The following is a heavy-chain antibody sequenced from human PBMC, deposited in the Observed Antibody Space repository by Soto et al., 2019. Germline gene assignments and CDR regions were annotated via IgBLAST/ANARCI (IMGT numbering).Heavy chain of an antibody. V-gene: IGHV3-20*01. J-gene: IGHJ3*02. CDR1: GFTFDDYG. CDR3: AIVCNFRNGQNHAFHI. D-gene: IGHD2-8*01. Sequence: GRSLRLSCAASGFTFDDYGMSWVRQAPGKGLEWVSGINWNGGSTGYADSVKGRFTISRDNAKNSLYLQMNSLRAEDTALYHCAIVCNFRNGQNHAFHICGQGTMV. CDR2: INWNGGST.